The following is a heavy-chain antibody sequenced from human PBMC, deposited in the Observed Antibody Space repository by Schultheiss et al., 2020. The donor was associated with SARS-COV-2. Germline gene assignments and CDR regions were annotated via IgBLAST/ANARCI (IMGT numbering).Heavy chain of an antibody. V-gene: IGHV4-59*01. CDR3: AREVTGTAFDY. CDR2: INHSGST. J-gene: IGHJ4*02. D-gene: IGHD1-7*01. Sequence: SETLSLTCTVSGGSISSYYWSWIRQPPGKGLEWVGEINHSGSTNYNPSLQSRVTISVDTSKNQFSLKLSSVTAADTAVYYCAREVTGTAFDYWGQGTLVTVSS. CDR1: GGSISSYY.